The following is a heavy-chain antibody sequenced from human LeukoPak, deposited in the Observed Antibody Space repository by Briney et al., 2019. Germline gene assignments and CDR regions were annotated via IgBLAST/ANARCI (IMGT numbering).Heavy chain of an antibody. CDR1: GGTFSSYA. Sequence: ASVKVSCKASGGTFSSYAISWVRQAPGQGPEWMGRIIPILGIANYAQKFQGRVTITADKSTSTAYMELSSLGSEDTAVYYCASGPGSLSYYYYYYGMDVWGQGTTVTVSS. J-gene: IGHJ6*02. CDR3: ASGPGSLSYYYYYYGMDV. CDR2: IIPILGIA. D-gene: IGHD2/OR15-2a*01. V-gene: IGHV1-69*04.